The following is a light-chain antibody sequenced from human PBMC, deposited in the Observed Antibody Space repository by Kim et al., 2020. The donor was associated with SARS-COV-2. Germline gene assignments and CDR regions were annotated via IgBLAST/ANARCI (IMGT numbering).Light chain of an antibody. Sequence: QPIPTSCTGSRSDVGGYYYASWYQQHPGQAPKLMIYDVSNRPSGVSNRFSGSKSGNTASLTISGLQAEDEADYYCSSYTSSSTLHVFGTGTKVTVL. V-gene: IGLV2-14*03. CDR1: RSDVGGYYY. CDR3: SSYTSSSTLHV. CDR2: DVS. J-gene: IGLJ1*01.